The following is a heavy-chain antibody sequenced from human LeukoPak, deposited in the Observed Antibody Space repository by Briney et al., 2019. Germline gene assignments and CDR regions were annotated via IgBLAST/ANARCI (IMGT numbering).Heavy chain of an antibody. J-gene: IGHJ5*02. CDR1: GGSISSGYYY. CDR2: IYYSGIT. V-gene: IGHV4-39*02. Sequence: SETLSLTCTVSGGSISSGYYYWAWIRQPPGKGLEWIGSIYYSGITYYNPSFKSPVTISIDTAKNQFSLRVTSVNAADTAVYYCAREEVPFWFDPWGQGTLVTVSS. CDR3: AREEVPFWFDP.